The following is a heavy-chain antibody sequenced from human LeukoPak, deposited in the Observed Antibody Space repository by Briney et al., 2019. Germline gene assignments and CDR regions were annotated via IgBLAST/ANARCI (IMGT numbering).Heavy chain of an antibody. J-gene: IGHJ4*02. V-gene: IGHV3-74*01. CDR1: GFSFSNFW. D-gene: IGHD5-18*01. CDR2: IDSAGGGT. Sequence: PGGSLRLSCAASGFSFSNFWMLWVRQVPGKGLACVSRIDSAGGGTAYADSVKGRFSISRDNSKNTLDPQINFLRVEDTGVYYCVRDDSNGVDYRGPGTLVTVSS. CDR3: VRDDSNGVDY.